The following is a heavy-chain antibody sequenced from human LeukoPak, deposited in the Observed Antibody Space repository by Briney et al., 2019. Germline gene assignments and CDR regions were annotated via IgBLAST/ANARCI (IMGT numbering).Heavy chain of an antibody. V-gene: IGHV5-51*01. CDR2: IYPCDSDT. Sequence: GESLKISCKGSGYSFSNYWIGWVRQMPGKGLEWMGIIYPCDSDTRYSPSFQGQVTISADKSISTASLQWSSLKASDTAMYYCARHRLGGSNSPLDYWGQGTLVTVSS. D-gene: IGHD1-26*01. CDR3: ARHRLGGSNSPLDY. J-gene: IGHJ4*02. CDR1: GYSFSNYW.